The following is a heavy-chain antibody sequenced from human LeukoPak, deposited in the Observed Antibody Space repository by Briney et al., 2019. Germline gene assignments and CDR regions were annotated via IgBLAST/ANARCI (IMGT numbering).Heavy chain of an antibody. CDR1: GFTFSSYS. CDR3: ARSRCSGGSCYAWGAAFDI. D-gene: IGHD2-15*01. V-gene: IGHV3-48*02. CDR2: ISSSSSTI. J-gene: IGHJ3*02. Sequence: GGSLRLSCGASGFTFSSYSMNWVRQALGKGLEWVSYISSSSSTIYYADSVKGRFTISRDNAKNSLYLQMNSLRDEDTAVYYCARSRCSGGSCYAWGAAFDIWGQGTMVTVSS.